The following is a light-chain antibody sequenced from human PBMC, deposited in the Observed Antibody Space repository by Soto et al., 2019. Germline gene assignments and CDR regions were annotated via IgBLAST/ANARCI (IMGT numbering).Light chain of an antibody. J-gene: IGKJ1*01. CDR1: QSVSSIY. V-gene: IGKV3-20*01. CDR2: GAS. Sequence: EIVLTQSPGTLSLSPGERATLSCRASQSVSSIYLAWYQQKPGQAPRLLIYGASTRATGTPARFSGSGSGTDFTLTISRLEPEDFVIYYCQQYGSSPWTFGQGTKV. CDR3: QQYGSSPWT.